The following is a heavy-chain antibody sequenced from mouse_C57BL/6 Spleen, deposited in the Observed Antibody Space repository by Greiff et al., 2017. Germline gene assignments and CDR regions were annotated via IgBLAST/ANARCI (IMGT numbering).Heavy chain of an antibody. J-gene: IGHJ3*01. CDR2: INPSNGGT. CDR1: GYTFTSYW. D-gene: IGHD2-1*01. V-gene: IGHV1-53*01. CDR3: ARSLYGNYEGCAY. Sequence: VQLQQPGTELVKPGASVKLSCKASGYTFTSYWMHWVKQRPGQGLEWIGNINPSNGGTNYNEKFKSKATLTVDKSSSTAYMQLSSLTSEDSAVXYCARSLYGNYEGCAYWGQGTLVTVSA.